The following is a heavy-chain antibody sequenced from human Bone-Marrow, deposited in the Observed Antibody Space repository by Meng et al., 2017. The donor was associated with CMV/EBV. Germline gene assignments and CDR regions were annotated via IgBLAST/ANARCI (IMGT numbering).Heavy chain of an antibody. CDR2: ISSGGDTI. D-gene: IGHD6-13*01. J-gene: IGHJ6*02. CDR3: ARHECSSSWHPDRMDV. Sequence: FTFSDYYMSWIRQAPGKGLEWLTYISSGGDTIYYADSVKGRFTISRDNVRSSLYLQMNSLRADDTAVYYCARHECSSSWHPDRMDVWGQGTTVTVSS. CDR1: FTFSDYY. V-gene: IGHV3-11*04.